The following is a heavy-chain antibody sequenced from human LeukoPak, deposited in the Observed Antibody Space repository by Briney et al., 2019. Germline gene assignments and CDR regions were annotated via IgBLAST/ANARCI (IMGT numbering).Heavy chain of an antibody. V-gene: IGHV3-9*01. CDR2: ISWNSGSI. Sequence: GGSLRLSCAAPGYTFDDYAMHWVRQAPGKGLEWVSGISWNSGSIGYADSVKGRFTISRDNAKNSLYLQMNSLRAEDTALYYCAKDMAIAAAGTVGNWGQGTLVTVSS. J-gene: IGHJ4*02. CDR1: GYTFDDYA. D-gene: IGHD6-13*01. CDR3: AKDMAIAAAGTVGN.